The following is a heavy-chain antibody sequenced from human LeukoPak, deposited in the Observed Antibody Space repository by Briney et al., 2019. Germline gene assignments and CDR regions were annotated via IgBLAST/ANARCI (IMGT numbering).Heavy chain of an antibody. V-gene: IGHV5-51*01. D-gene: IGHD2-21*02. CDR2: IYPGNSQT. J-gene: IGHJ5*02. CDR3: ARRSDFRNWFDP. CDR1: GYSFTNYW. Sequence: GESLKISCKAFGYSFTNYWIDWVRQMPGKGLGWMGNIYPGNSQTTYRPSFEGQVTISADRSISTAYLQWNSLKASDTAMYYCARRSDFRNWFDPWGLGTLVTVSA.